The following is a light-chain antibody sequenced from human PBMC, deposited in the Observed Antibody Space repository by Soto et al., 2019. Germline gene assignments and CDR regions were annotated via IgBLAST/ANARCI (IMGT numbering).Light chain of an antibody. Sequence: EIVLTQSPGTLSLSPGERATLSCGASQIVSSAYLIWYQQKPGQAPRLLIYGSSTRATGIPARFSGSGSGTEFDLTISSLQYEDFAVYYCQQYNNWPTITCRQVTRLEI. CDR2: GSS. CDR3: QQYNNWPTIT. V-gene: IGKV3-15*01. J-gene: IGKJ5*01. CDR1: QIVSSAY.